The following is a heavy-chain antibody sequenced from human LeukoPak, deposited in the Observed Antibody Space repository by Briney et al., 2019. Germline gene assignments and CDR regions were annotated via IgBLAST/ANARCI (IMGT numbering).Heavy chain of an antibody. V-gene: IGHV4-59*01. CDR1: GASISNYS. CDR3: ARGKWSTVTPHFDY. Sequence: KPSETLSLTCTVSGASISNYSWSWIRQPPGRGLEWIGYFYYSGYTNYNPSLKSRVTISPDTSTNQFSLKLSSVTAADTAIYYCARGKWSTVTPHFDYWGQGTLVTVSS. J-gene: IGHJ4*02. CDR2: FYYSGYT. D-gene: IGHD4-23*01.